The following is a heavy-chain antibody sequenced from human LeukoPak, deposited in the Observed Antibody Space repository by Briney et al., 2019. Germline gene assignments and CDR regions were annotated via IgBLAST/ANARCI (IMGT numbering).Heavy chain of an antibody. CDR3: VRDKGGYENEIHYVAFDI. Sequence: GGSLRLSCTASGFTFGNYWMTWVRQAPGKVPEWVANIKEDGALKYYVDSVKGRFTISRDNAKNSLYLETNSLRAEDTAVYYCVRDKGGYENEIHYVAFDIWGQGTMVTVSS. J-gene: IGHJ3*02. CDR2: IKEDGALK. V-gene: IGHV3-7*01. CDR1: GFTFGNYW. D-gene: IGHD2-2*01.